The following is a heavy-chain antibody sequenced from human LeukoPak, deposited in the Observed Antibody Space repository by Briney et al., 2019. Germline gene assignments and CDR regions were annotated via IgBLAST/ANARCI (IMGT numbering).Heavy chain of an antibody. Sequence: SETLSLTCTVSGVSITNSSYYWAWIRQSPGKGLEWIGSIYYSGSTYFNPSLKSRVTMSVDTSENQFSLKLTSVTAADTALYYCARTGRFGVASWFDPWGQGTLITVSS. CDR3: ARTGRFGVASWFDP. J-gene: IGHJ5*02. V-gene: IGHV4-39*01. CDR2: IYYSGST. CDR1: GVSITNSSYY. D-gene: IGHD3-3*01.